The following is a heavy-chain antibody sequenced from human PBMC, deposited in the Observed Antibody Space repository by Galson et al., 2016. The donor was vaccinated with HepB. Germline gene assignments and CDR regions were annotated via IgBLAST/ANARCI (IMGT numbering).Heavy chain of an antibody. V-gene: IGHV3-7*01. CDR2: INQDANEK. J-gene: IGHJ4*02. D-gene: IGHD2-21*01. Sequence: SLRLSCAASGFTFSSYKMHWVRQAPGKGLEWVAQINQDANEKYYVDSVKGRFTISRDNAKNSLYLKMNSLRAEDTAVYYCARDATRGGDFAFWAQGTLVIVSS. CDR1: GFTFSSYK. CDR3: ARDATRGGDFAF.